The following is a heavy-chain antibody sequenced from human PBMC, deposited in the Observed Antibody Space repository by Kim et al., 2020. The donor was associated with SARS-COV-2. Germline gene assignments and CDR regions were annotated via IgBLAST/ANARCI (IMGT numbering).Heavy chain of an antibody. J-gene: IGHJ6*02. Sequence: ASVKVSCKASGYTFTNYYMHWVRQAPGQGLEWMGIINPSGADTRYAQKFQGRVTMTRDMSTSTVYMELYSLRSEDTAVYYCARDSYGSGYYYGMDVWGQG. CDR1: GYTFTNYY. CDR2: INPSGADT. CDR3: ARDSYGSGYYYGMDV. D-gene: IGHD3-10*01. V-gene: IGHV1-46*01.